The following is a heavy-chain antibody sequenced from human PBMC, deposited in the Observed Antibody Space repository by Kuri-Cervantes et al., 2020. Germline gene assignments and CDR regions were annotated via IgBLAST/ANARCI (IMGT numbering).Heavy chain of an antibody. J-gene: IGHJ6*02. Sequence: GGSLRLSCAASGFTVSSNYMSWVRQAPGKGLEWVSVIYSCGSTYYADSVKGRFTISRDNAKSSSYLQMNNLRAEDTAVYFCARGHYGLDIWGQGTTVTVSS. V-gene: IGHV3-66*03. CDR2: IYSCGST. CDR1: GFTVSSNY. CDR3: ARGHYGLDI.